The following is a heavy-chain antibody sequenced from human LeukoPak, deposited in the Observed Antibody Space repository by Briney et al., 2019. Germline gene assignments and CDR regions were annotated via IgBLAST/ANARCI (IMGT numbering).Heavy chain of an antibody. CDR1: GFTFTSHS. CDR3: VRDVIHSYFDI. Sequence: GGSWRLSCAASGFTFTSHSLGWVRQAPGKGLEWVSSITGSGSIQYADSVKGRFTISRDNAKNSLYLQMDGLRAEDTAVYYCVRDVIHSYFDIWGQGVLVTVSS. J-gene: IGHJ4*02. D-gene: IGHD2-21*01. V-gene: IGHV3-69-1*02. CDR2: ITGSGSI.